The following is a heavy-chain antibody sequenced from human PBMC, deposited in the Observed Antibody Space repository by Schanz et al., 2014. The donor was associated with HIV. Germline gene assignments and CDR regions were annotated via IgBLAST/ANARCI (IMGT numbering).Heavy chain of an antibody. CDR3: ARGLGSSLVYYGMDV. CDR2: ISDTGVRT. J-gene: IGHJ6*02. CDR1: GFTFSNYA. V-gene: IGHV3-23*04. D-gene: IGHD6-13*01. Sequence: EVQLVESGGGLVQPGGSLRLSCEASGFTFSNYAMSWVRQAPGKGLEWVSGISDTGVRTNYADSVKGRLTISRDNSENTLYLQMNSLRSEDTAVYYCARGLGSSLVYYGMDVWGQGTTVTVSS.